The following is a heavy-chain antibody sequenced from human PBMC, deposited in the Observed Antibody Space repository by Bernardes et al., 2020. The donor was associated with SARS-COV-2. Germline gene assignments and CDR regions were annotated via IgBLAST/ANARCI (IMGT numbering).Heavy chain of an antibody. CDR1: GFTFDNYA. CDR3: ARGYYYGLDV. D-gene: IGHD1-20*01. J-gene: IGHJ6*02. Sequence: GGSLRLSCVASGFTFDNYALDWVRQDPGKGLEWVSAINPSGDFAVYADSVRGRFTMSRDNSKSTLFLQLDSLRAEDSAVYYCARGYYYGLDVGGQGTTVTVAS. V-gene: IGHV3-23*01. CDR2: INPSGDFA.